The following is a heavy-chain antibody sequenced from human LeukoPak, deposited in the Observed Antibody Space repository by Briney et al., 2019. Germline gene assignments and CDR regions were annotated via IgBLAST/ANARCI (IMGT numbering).Heavy chain of an antibody. CDR3: ARERCSSTNCYGTANWFDP. CDR2: IWYDGSNK. V-gene: IGHV3-33*01. D-gene: IGHD2-2*01. J-gene: IGHJ5*02. Sequence: GGSLRLSCAASGFTFSSYGMHWVRQAPGKGLEWVAIIWYDGSNKYYADSVKGRFTISRDNSKNTLYLQMNSLRAEDTAVYYCARERCSSTNCYGTANWFDPWGQGTLVTVSS. CDR1: GFTFSSYG.